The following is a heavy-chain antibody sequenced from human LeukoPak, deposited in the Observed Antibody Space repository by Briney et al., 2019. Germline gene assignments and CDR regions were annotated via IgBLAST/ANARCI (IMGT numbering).Heavy chain of an antibody. CDR3: ARVRYCSGGSCYSGVLGYYYCGMDV. Sequence: GGSLRLSCAASEFTFSSYAMHRVRQAPGKGLEWVAVISYDGSNKYYADSVKGRFTISRDNSKNTLYLQMNSLRAEDTAVYYCARVRYCSGGSCYSGVLGYYYCGMDVWGKGTTVTVSS. D-gene: IGHD2-15*01. V-gene: IGHV3-30*04. CDR1: EFTFSSYA. J-gene: IGHJ6*04. CDR2: ISYDGSNK.